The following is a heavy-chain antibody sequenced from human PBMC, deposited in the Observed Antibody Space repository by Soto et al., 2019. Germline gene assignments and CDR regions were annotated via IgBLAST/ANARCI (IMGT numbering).Heavy chain of an antibody. V-gene: IGHV3-30-3*01. J-gene: IGHJ4*02. D-gene: IGHD4-17*01. CDR3: ARSTTVVTPDY. Sequence: QVQLVESGGGVVQPGRSLRLSCAASGFTFSSYAMHWVRQAPGKGLEWVAVISYDGSNKYYADSVKGRCTIARDNSKNTLDLQMNSLRAEDTAVYYCARSTTVVTPDYWGQGTLVTVSS. CDR2: ISYDGSNK. CDR1: GFTFSSYA.